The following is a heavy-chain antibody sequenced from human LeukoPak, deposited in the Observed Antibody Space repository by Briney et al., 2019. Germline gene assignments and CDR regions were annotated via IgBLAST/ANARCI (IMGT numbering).Heavy chain of an antibody. Sequence: AGGSLRLSCVTSGFTFSSYGMHWVRQVPGKGLEWVAVISYDAKSNYHVDSVKGRFTISRDNSKNTLYLQMNSLRAEDTAVYYCAELGITMIGGVWGKGTTVTISS. CDR2: ISYDAKSN. V-gene: IGHV3-30*18. CDR1: GFTFSSYG. J-gene: IGHJ6*04. CDR3: AELGITMIGGV. D-gene: IGHD3-10*02.